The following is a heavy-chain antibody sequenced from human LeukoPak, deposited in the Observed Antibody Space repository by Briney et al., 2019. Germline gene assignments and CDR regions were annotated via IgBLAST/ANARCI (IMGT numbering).Heavy chain of an antibody. J-gene: IGHJ4*02. Sequence: PGGSLRLSCAASGFTFSSYEMNWVRQAPGKGLEWVSYISSSGSTMYYADSVKGRFTISRDNAKNSLSLQMNSLRAEDTAVYYCASILDYGDYMDCWGQGTLVTVSS. CDR1: GFTFSSYE. CDR2: ISSSGSTM. V-gene: IGHV3-48*03. CDR3: ASILDYGDYMDC. D-gene: IGHD4-17*01.